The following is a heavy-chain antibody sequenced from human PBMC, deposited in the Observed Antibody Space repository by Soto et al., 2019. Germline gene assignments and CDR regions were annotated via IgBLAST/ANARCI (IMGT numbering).Heavy chain of an antibody. J-gene: IGHJ5*02. CDR3: ARGGYSGYEFKENWSDP. D-gene: IGHD5-12*01. CDR1: GGTFSSYA. Sequence: SVKVSCKASGGTFSSYAISWVRQAPGQGLEWMGGIIPIFGTANYAQKFQGRVTITADESTSTAYMELSSLRSEDTAVYYCARGGYSGYEFKENWSDPWGQGTLVTVSS. V-gene: IGHV1-69*13. CDR2: IIPIFGTA.